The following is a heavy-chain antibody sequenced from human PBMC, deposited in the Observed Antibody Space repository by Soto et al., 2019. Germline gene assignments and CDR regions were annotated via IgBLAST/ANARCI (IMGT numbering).Heavy chain of an antibody. CDR1: GHTLINYY. CDR2: IDPSGNGT. CDR3: AINYYDSSGYLY. V-gene: IGHV1-46*01. J-gene: IGHJ4*02. D-gene: IGHD3-22*01. Sequence: RASVKVSCKTSGHTLINYYMHWVRQAPGQGLDWLGKIDPSGNGTSYAERFQGRITLTSDTSTKTVYVELSSLRSEDTAIYYCAINYYDSSGYLYWGRGTLVTVSS.